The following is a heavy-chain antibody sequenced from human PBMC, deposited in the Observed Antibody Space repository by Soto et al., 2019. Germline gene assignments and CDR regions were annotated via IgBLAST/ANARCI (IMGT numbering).Heavy chain of an antibody. CDR3: AKDWPGTRTPGLDF. CDR1: GFTFSNYA. D-gene: IGHD1-1*01. Sequence: GGSLRLSCAASGFTFSNYAMSWARQAPGKGLEWVSAIGHSGDDTNYADSVKGRFTISRDNSKNTLYLQMNSLRAEDTAVYYCAKDWPGTRTPGLDFWGQGTLVTVSS. CDR2: IGHSGDDT. J-gene: IGHJ4*02. V-gene: IGHV3-23*01.